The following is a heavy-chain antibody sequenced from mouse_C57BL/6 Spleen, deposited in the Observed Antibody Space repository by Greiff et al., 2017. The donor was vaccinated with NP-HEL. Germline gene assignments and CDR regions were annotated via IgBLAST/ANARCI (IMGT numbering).Heavy chain of an antibody. CDR2: INPNNGGT. V-gene: IGHV1-22*01. D-gene: IGHD1-1*01. Sequence: EVKLMESGPELVKPGASVKMSCKASGYTFTDYNMHWVKQSHGKSLEWIGYINPNNGGTSYNQKFKGKATLTVNKSSSTAYMELRSLTSEDSAVYYCARGGLLLRSDYWGQGTTLTVSS. CDR3: ARGGLLLRSDY. J-gene: IGHJ2*01. CDR1: GYTFTDYN.